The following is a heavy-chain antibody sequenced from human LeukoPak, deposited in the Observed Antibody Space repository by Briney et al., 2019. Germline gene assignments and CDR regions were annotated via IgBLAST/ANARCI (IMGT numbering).Heavy chain of an antibody. CDR3: ARARSSYYYYYMDV. Sequence: GRSLRLSCAASGFTFSSYGMHWVRQAPGKGLEWVAVIWYDGSNKYYADSVKGRFTISRDNSKNTLYLQMNSLRAEDTAVYYCARARSSYYYYYMDVWGKGTTVTVSS. D-gene: IGHD3-10*01. CDR1: GFTFSSYG. CDR2: IWYDGSNK. V-gene: IGHV3-33*01. J-gene: IGHJ6*03.